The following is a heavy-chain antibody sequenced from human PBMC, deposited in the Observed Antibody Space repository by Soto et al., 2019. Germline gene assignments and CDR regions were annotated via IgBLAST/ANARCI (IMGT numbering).Heavy chain of an antibody. J-gene: IGHJ4*02. V-gene: IGHV3-7*01. Sequence: GGSLRLSCAASGFTFSSDWMSWVRQAPGKGLEWVANIKQDGSEKYYVDSVKGRFTISRDNAKNSLYLQMNSLRAEDTAVYYCARDSGGLQYYDFWSGYLDYWGQGTLVTVSS. CDR1: GFTFSSDW. D-gene: IGHD3-3*01. CDR2: IKQDGSEK. CDR3: ARDSGGLQYYDFWSGYLDY.